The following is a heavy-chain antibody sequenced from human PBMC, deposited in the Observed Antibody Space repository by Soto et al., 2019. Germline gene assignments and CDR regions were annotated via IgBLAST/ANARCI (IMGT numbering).Heavy chain of an antibody. Sequence: ASVKVSCKASGYTFTGYYMHCVRQAPGQVLEWMGWINPNSGGTNYAQKFQGWVTVTRDTSISTAYMELSRLRSDDTAVYYCAVTGNTAMVKSSSWSFDYWGQGTLVTVSS. CDR2: INPNSGGT. CDR1: GYTFTGYY. J-gene: IGHJ4*02. D-gene: IGHD5-18*01. CDR3: AVTGNTAMVKSSSWSFDY. V-gene: IGHV1-2*04.